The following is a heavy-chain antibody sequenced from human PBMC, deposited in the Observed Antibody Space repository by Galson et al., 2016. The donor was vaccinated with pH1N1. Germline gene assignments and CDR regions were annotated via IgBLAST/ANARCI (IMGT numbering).Heavy chain of an antibody. Sequence: QSGAEVKKPGESLKISCEGFGYSLTNYWIVWVRQMPGQGLEWMGIIYLGDSHTSYSPSFQGQVTISADKSISTAYLERSGLKASDTATYYCASTRPQFRYFDWRKPHSFDYWGQGTLVTVSS. V-gene: IGHV5-51*01. CDR3: ASTRPQFRYFDWRKPHSFDY. D-gene: IGHD3-9*01. CDR1: GYSLTNYW. CDR2: IYLGDSHT. J-gene: IGHJ4*02.